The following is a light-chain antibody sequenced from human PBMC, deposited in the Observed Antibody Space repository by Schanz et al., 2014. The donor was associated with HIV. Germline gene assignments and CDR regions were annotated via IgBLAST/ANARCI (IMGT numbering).Light chain of an antibody. CDR3: CSYAGSSTLV. Sequence: QSALTQPASVSGSPGQSITISCSGTSSDIGGSDYVSWYQQHPGRAPQVLIYDVRDRPSGVSNRFSGSKSGNTASLTISGLQAEDEADYYCCSYAGSSTLVFGGGTKLTVL. V-gene: IGLV2-14*03. J-gene: IGLJ2*01. CDR2: DVR. CDR1: SSDIGGSDY.